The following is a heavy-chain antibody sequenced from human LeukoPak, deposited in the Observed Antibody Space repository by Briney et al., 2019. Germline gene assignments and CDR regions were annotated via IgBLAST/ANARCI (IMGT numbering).Heavy chain of an antibody. CDR1: GGSISSYY. V-gene: IGHV4-59*01. Sequence: SETLSLTCTVSGGSISSYYWGWIRQPPGKGLEWIGNIYYSGSANYNSSLKSRVTISVDKSKNQCSLEVNSVTAADTAVYYCARDRRYSSGWYNWFDPWGQGTLVTVSS. CDR2: IYYSGSA. CDR3: ARDRRYSSGWYNWFDP. J-gene: IGHJ5*02. D-gene: IGHD6-19*01.